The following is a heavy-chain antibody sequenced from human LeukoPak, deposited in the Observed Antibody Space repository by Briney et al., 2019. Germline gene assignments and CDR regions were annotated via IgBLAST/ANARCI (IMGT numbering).Heavy chain of an antibody. J-gene: IGHJ5*02. CDR1: GFTFSSYA. V-gene: IGHV3-23*01. Sequence: GGSLRLSCAAAGFTFSSYAMRWVRQAPGKGREWDSAIIGIGRSTYSADSVKARFPISRANSKNTLYLQMNSLRAEDTAVYYFAKDTLWFATYNWFYPWGQGTLVTVSS. D-gene: IGHD3-10*01. CDR2: IIGIGRST. CDR3: AKDTLWFATYNWFYP.